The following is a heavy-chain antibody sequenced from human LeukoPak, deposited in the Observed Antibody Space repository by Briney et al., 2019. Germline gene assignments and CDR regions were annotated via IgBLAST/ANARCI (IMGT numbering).Heavy chain of an antibody. CDR3: ARSSVVTAMVHLEY. CDR2: IIPIFGAA. CDR1: GGTFTSYA. J-gene: IGHJ4*02. D-gene: IGHD2-21*02. Sequence: SVKVSCKASGGTFTSYAISWVRQAPGQGPEWMGGIIPIFGAANYAQKFQGRVTITADKSTSTSYMELSSLRSEDTAVYYCARSSVVTAMVHLEYWGQGTLVTVSS. V-gene: IGHV1-69*06.